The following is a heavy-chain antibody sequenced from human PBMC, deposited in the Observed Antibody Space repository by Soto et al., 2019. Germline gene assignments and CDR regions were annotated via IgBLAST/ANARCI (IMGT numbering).Heavy chain of an antibody. Sequence: SETLSLTCTVSGGSISSGGYYWSWIRQHPGKGLEWIGYIYYSGSTYYNPSLKSRVTISVDTSKNQFSLKLSSVTAADTAVYYCAREGDGYYYPKYFDYWGQGTLVTVSS. CDR2: IYYSGST. V-gene: IGHV4-30-4*08. CDR3: AREGDGYYYPKYFDY. J-gene: IGHJ4*02. CDR1: GGSISSGGYY. D-gene: IGHD3-22*01.